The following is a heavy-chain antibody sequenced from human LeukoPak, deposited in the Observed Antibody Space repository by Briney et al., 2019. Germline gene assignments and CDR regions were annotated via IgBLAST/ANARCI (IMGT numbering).Heavy chain of an antibody. D-gene: IGHD3-22*01. CDR2: IYTSGST. J-gene: IGHJ3*02. CDR1: GGSISSYY. Sequence: SETLSLTCTVSGGSISSYYWSWIRQPAVKGLEWIGRIYTSGSTNYNPSLKSRVTISVDKSKNQFSLKMSSVTAADTAVYYCAGASYDSSGSNAFDIWGQGTMVTVSS. CDR3: AGASYDSSGSNAFDI. V-gene: IGHV4-4*07.